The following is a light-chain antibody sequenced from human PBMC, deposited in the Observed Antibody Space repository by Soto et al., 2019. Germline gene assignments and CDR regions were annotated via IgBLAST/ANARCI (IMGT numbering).Light chain of an antibody. CDR3: HQRQSWPRT. V-gene: IGKV3-20*01. Sequence: EIVLTQSPGTLSLSPRERATLSCRASQSVSSSYLAWYQQKPGQAPRLLIYGASSRATGIPDRFSGSGSGTDFTLTISRLEPEDFAVYYCHQRQSWPRTFGQGTKVEIK. J-gene: IGKJ1*01. CDR1: QSVSSSY. CDR2: GAS.